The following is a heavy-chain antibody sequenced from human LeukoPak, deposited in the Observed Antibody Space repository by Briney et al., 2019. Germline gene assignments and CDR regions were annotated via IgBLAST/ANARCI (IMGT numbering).Heavy chain of an antibody. V-gene: IGHV4-38-2*01. J-gene: IGHJ4*02. CDR2: IYHSGST. D-gene: IGHD3-3*01. Sequence: SETLSLTCAVSGYSISSGYYWGWIRQPPGKGLEWIGSIYHSGSTYYNPSLKSRVTISVDTSKHQFSLKLSSVTAADTAVYYCARQGPYNTIFGVVIKRGDFDYWGQGTLVTVSS. CDR3: ARQGPYNTIFGVVIKRGDFDY. CDR1: GYSISSGYY.